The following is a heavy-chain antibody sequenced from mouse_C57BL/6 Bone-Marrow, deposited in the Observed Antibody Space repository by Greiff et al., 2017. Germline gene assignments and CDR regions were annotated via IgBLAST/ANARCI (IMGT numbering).Heavy chain of an antibody. V-gene: IGHV5-9-1*02. CDR2: ISSGGDYI. CDR3: TRARIEHGYFDV. Sequence: EVMLVESGEGLVKPGGSLKLSCAASGFTFSSYAMSWVRQTPGKRLEWVAYISSGGDYIYYADTVKGRFTISRDNARNTLYLQMSSLKSEDTAMDYCTRARIEHGYFDVWGTGTTVTVSS. J-gene: IGHJ1*03. CDR1: GFTFSSYA. D-gene: IGHD3-3*01.